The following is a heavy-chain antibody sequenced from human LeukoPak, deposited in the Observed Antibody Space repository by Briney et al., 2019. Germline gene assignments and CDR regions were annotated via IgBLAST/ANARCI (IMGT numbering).Heavy chain of an antibody. D-gene: IGHD4-17*01. Sequence: PGRSLRLSCAASGFTFGDYAMHWVRQAPGKGLEWVSGISWNSGSIGYADSVKGRFTISRDNAKNSLYLQMNSLRAEDTALYYCAKGYDYGDYKTLMDYWGQGTLVTVSS. CDR2: ISWNSGSI. V-gene: IGHV3-9*01. CDR3: AKGYDYGDYKTLMDY. J-gene: IGHJ4*02. CDR1: GFTFGDYA.